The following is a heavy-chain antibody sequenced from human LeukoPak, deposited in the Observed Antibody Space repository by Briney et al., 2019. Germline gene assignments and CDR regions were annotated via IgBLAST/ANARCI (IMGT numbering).Heavy chain of an antibody. CDR3: AKGDFYGSGRSYYYYMDV. V-gene: IGHV3-23*01. J-gene: IGHJ6*03. Sequence: GGSLRLSCAASGFTFSRYGMSWVRQAPGKGLEWVSAISGSGGSTYYADSVKDRFTISRDNSKNTLYLQMNSLRAEDTAVYYCAKGDFYGSGRSYYYYMDVWGKGTTVTVAS. CDR2: ISGSGGST. D-gene: IGHD3-10*01. CDR1: GFTFSRYG.